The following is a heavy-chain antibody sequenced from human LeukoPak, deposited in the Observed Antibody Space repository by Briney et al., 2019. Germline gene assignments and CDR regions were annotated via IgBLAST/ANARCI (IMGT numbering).Heavy chain of an antibody. CDR2: IYYSGST. J-gene: IGHJ3*02. CDR1: GGSISSYY. Sequence: SETLSLTCTVSGGSISSYYWSWIRQPPGKGLEWIGYIYYSGSTNYNPSLKSRVTISVDTSKNQLSLKLSSVTAADTAVYYCARDLSRLYYYDSSGYDAFDIWGQGTMVTVSS. D-gene: IGHD3-22*01. CDR3: ARDLSRLYYYDSSGYDAFDI. V-gene: IGHV4-59*01.